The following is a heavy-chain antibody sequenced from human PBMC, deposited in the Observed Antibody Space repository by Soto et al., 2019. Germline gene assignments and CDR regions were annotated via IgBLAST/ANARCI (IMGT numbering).Heavy chain of an antibody. CDR3: ARSGDRIQLWLSWFDP. CDR2: ISIYSGNT. J-gene: IGHJ5*02. D-gene: IGHD5-18*01. CDR1: GYTFTSHG. Sequence: QIQLVQSGAEVKKPGASVKVSCKASGYTFTSHGIGWVRQAPGQGLEWMGWISIYSGNTYYVQKFQDRVTMTTDTSTSTANMELRSLRSDDTAVYYCARSGDRIQLWLSWFDPWGQGAMVTVSS. V-gene: IGHV1-18*04.